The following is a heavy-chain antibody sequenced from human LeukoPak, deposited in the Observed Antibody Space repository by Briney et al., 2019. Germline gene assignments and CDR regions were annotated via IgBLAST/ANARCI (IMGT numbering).Heavy chain of an antibody. J-gene: IGHJ3*02. V-gene: IGHV1-24*01. CDR3: ATHTISGVVTYASLI. Sequence: ASVKVSCKLSGHTGIALSMHWVRQVPGKGREWMGGFDPEDGETKYAQKFQGRVTMTEDTSTDTAYMELSRLTSEDTAVYYCATHTISGVVTYASLIWGRGTLVTVSS. CDR1: GHTGIALS. D-gene: IGHD3-3*01. CDR2: FDPEDGET.